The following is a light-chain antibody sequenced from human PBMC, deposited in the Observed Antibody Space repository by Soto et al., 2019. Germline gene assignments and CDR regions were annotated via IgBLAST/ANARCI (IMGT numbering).Light chain of an antibody. J-gene: IGLJ1*01. CDR3: QSYDSPLSARYV. V-gene: IGLV1-40*01. Sequence: GPTQAPLGFWAPGQRVHILRTGGSSHIGAGYDVHWYQQRPGTAPKLLIFGNINRPSGVPDRSSGSKSGTAASLAITGLQAEDEGDYYCQSYDSPLSARYVFGTGTKVTVL. CDR2: GNI. CDR1: SSHIGAGYD.